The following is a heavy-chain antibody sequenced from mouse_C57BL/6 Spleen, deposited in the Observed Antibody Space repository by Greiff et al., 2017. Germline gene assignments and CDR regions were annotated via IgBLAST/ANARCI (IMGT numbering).Heavy chain of an antibody. J-gene: IGHJ3*01. D-gene: IGHD1-1*02. CDR3: ARHKVGSYPFAY. CDR2: ISNGGGST. CDR1: GFTFSDYY. Sequence: EVMLVESGGGLVQPGGSLKLSCAASGFTFSDYYMYWVRQTPEKRLEWVAYISNGGGSTYYPDTVKGRFTISRDNAKNTLYLQMSRLKSEDTAMYYCARHKVGSYPFAYWGQGTLVTVSA. V-gene: IGHV5-12*01.